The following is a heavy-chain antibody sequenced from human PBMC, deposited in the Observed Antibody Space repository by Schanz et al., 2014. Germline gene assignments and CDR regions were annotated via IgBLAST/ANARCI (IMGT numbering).Heavy chain of an antibody. Sequence: QVQLVQSGPEVKKPGASVRLSCKASGYNFNMHDISWVRQAPGQGLEWMGWISGYNGKTIYLDNLEDRISMTTDTATSTAYMELRNLRSADTAVYYCARDGNQPLHAWGQGTLVTVSS. V-gene: IGHV1-18*04. CDR3: ARDGNQPLHA. D-gene: IGHD2-2*01. CDR2: ISGYNGKT. J-gene: IGHJ5*02. CDR1: GYNFNMHD.